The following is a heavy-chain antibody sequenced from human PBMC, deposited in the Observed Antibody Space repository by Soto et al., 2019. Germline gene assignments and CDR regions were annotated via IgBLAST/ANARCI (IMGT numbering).Heavy chain of an antibody. Sequence: GGSLRLSCAASGFTFSSYAMSWVRQAPGKGLEWVSAISGSGGSTYYADSVKGRFTISRDNSKNTLYLQMNSLRAEDTAVYYCAKRYYDSSGYPGPKYWYFDLWGRGTLVTVSS. CDR2: ISGSGGST. CDR3: AKRYYDSSGYPGPKYWYFDL. J-gene: IGHJ2*01. CDR1: GFTFSSYA. V-gene: IGHV3-23*01. D-gene: IGHD3-22*01.